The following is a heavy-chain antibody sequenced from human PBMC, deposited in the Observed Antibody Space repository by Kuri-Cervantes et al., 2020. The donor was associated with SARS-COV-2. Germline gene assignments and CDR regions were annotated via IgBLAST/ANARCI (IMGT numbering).Heavy chain of an antibody. V-gene: IGHV1-2*02. CDR1: GYTFTGYY. J-gene: IGHJ4*02. CDR3: ARITGDKNFDY. D-gene: IGHD1-1*01. CDR2: INPNSGGT. Sequence: GESLKISCKASGYTFTGYYMHWVRQAPGQGLEWMGWINPNSGGTNYAQKFQGRVTMTRDTSISTAYMELSRLRSDDTAVYYCARITGDKNFDYWGQGTLVTVSS.